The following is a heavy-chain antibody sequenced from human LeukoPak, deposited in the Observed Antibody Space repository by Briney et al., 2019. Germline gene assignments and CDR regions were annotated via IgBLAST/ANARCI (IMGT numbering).Heavy chain of an antibody. J-gene: IGHJ4*02. CDR3: AKGTTYNWNEEGSFDY. CDR2: ISGSGGST. Sequence: SGGSLRLSCAASGFTFSSYAMSWVRQAPGKGLEWVSAISGSGGSTYYADSVKGRFTISRDNSKNTLYLQMNSLRAEDTAVYYCAKGTTYNWNEEGSFDYWGQGTLVTVSS. V-gene: IGHV3-23*01. D-gene: IGHD1-20*01. CDR1: GFTFSSYA.